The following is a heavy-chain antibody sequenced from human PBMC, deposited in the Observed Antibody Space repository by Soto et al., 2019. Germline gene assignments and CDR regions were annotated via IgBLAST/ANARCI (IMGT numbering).Heavy chain of an antibody. CDR1: GGSISSRSYY. D-gene: IGHD6-6*01. J-gene: IGHJ4*02. V-gene: IGHV4-39*01. Sequence: QLQLQESGPELVKPSETLYLTCTVSGGSISSRSYYWGWIRQPPGKGLEWIGSIYYSGSTYYNPSLKSRVTISVDTSKNQFSLKLSSVTAADTAVYYCARWGEGALGSSPGFDCWGQGTLVTVSS. CDR3: ARWGEGALGSSPGFDC. CDR2: IYYSGST.